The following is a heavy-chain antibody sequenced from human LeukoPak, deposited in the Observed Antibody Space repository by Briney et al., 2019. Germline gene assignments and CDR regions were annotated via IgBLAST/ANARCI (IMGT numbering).Heavy chain of an antibody. CDR1: GFTFSSYG. CDR3: ARDARGGGVNGLNWFDP. J-gene: IGHJ5*02. Sequence: PGGSLRLSCAASGFTFSSYGMHWVRQAPGKGLEWVAVISYDGSNKYYADSVKGRFTISRDNSKNTLYLQMNSLRSDDTAVYYCARDARGGGVNGLNWFDPWGQGTLVTVSS. D-gene: IGHD3-16*01. V-gene: IGHV3-30*03. CDR2: ISYDGSNK.